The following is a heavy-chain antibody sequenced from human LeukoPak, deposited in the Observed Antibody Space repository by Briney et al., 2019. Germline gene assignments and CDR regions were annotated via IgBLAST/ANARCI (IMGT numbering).Heavy chain of an antibody. CDR2: IYSGGMT. V-gene: IGHV3-53*01. D-gene: IGHD6-19*01. Sequence: GGSLRLSCAASGFTVSNNYMSWVRQAPGKGLEWVSVIYSGGMTYNADSVKGRFTISRDNSKNTLYLQMNSLRAEDTAVYYCAKSIAVAGNDYWGQGTLVTVSS. CDR3: AKSIAVAGNDY. CDR1: GFTVSNNY. J-gene: IGHJ4*02.